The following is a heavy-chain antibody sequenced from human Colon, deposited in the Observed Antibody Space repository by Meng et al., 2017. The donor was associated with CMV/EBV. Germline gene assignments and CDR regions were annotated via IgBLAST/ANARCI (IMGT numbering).Heavy chain of an antibody. V-gene: IGHV1-2*02. CDR3: ARLTTGGDGYNHFDY. Sequence: ASVKVSCKASGYTFTGYYMHWVRQAPGQGLEWMGWINPNSGGTNYAQKFQGRVTMTRDTSISTAYMELSRLRSDDTAVYYCARLTTGGDGYNHFDYWGQGTLVTVSS. J-gene: IGHJ4*02. D-gene: IGHD5-24*01. CDR2: INPNSGGT. CDR1: GYTFTGYY.